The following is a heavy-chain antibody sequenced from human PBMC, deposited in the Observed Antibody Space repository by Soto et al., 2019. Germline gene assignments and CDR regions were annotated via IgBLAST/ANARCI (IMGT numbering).Heavy chain of an antibody. CDR1: GFTFSSYS. CDR2: ISSSSSSI. V-gene: IGHV3-48*01. CDR3: VRLRPAAVFDY. Sequence: EVQLVESGGGLVQPGGSLRLSCVASGFTFSSYSMNWVRQAPGKGLEWVSYISSSSSSIHYADSVKGRFTISRDTAKNSLYLQMSILGAEDTAVYYCVRLRPAAVFDYWGQGTLVTVSS. J-gene: IGHJ4*02. D-gene: IGHD2-2*01.